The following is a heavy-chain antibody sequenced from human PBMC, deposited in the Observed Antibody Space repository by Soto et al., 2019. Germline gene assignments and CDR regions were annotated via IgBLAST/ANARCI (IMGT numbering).Heavy chain of an antibody. Sequence: QVQLVQSGAEVKKPGASVKVSCKASGYTFTGYYMHWVRQAPGQGLEWMGWINPNSGGTNYAQKFQCRVTMTRDTSTSTAYMELSRLRSDDTAVYYCARTYCSGGSCYSGDYGMDVWGQGTTVTVSS. D-gene: IGHD2-15*01. CDR1: GYTFTGYY. V-gene: IGHV1-2*02. CDR3: ARTYCSGGSCYSGDYGMDV. CDR2: INPNSGGT. J-gene: IGHJ6*02.